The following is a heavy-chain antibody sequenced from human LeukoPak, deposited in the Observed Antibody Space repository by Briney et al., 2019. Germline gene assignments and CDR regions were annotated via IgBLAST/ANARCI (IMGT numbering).Heavy chain of an antibody. V-gene: IGHV3-23*01. CDR3: AKDLGYTSGWYGGYYFDY. CDR2: VSGSGGST. Sequence: GGSLRLSCTASGFTFSTYAMSWVRQAPGKGLEWVSAVSGSGGSTYYADSVKGRFTISRDNSKNTLYLQMNSPRGEDTAVYYCAKDLGYTSGWYGGYYFDYWGQGTLVTVSS. D-gene: IGHD6-19*01. J-gene: IGHJ4*02. CDR1: GFTFSTYA.